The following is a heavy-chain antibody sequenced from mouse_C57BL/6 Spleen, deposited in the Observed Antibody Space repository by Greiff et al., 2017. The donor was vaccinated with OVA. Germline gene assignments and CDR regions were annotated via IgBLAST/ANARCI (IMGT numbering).Heavy chain of an antibody. D-gene: IGHD1-1*01. Sequence: QVQLKESGAELARPGASVKLSCKASGYTFTSYGISWVKQRTGQGLEWIGEIYPRSGNTYYNEKFKGKATLTADKSSSTADMELRSLTSEDSAVYCCAREGDYYGSSSWYFYVWGTGTTVTVSS. J-gene: IGHJ1*03. CDR1: GYTFTSYG. CDR3: AREGDYYGSSSWYFYV. CDR2: IYPRSGNT. V-gene: IGHV1-81*01.